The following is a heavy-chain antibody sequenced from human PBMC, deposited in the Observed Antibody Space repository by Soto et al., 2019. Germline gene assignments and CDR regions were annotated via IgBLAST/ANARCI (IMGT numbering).Heavy chain of an antibody. J-gene: IGHJ5*02. Sequence: PGGSLRLSCAASGFTFSSYWMHWVRQAPGKGLVWVSRINSDGSSTSYADSVKGRFTISRDNAKNTLYLQMNSLRAEDTAVYYCAKLQSYYYGSGSYGYNWFDPWGQGTLVTVSS. CDR1: GFTFSSYW. CDR3: AKLQSYYYGSGSYGYNWFDP. CDR2: INSDGSST. D-gene: IGHD3-10*01. V-gene: IGHV3-74*01.